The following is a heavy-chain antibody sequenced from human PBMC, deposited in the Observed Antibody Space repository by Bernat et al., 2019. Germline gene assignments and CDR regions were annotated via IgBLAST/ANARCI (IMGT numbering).Heavy chain of an antibody. J-gene: IGHJ4*02. CDR3: VRDPNRRLDY. V-gene: IGHV3-74*01. CDR2: INIDGTTT. Sequence: EVQLAESGGGLVQPGGSLRLSCAASGFTFRDYWMDWVRQAPGKGPVWVSRINIDGTTTNYADSVKGRFTMSRDNAKNTVYLQMNSLRAEDTAVYYCVRDPNRRLDYWGQETQVTVSP. D-gene: IGHD1/OR15-1a*01. CDR1: GFTFRDYW.